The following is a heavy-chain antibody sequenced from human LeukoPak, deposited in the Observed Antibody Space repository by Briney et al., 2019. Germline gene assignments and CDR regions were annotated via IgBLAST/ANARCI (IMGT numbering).Heavy chain of an antibody. Sequence: SETLSLTCTVSGGSISSGDYYWSWIRQPPGKGLEWIGYIYYSGSTYYNPSLKSRVTISVDTSKNQFSLKLSSVTAADTAVYYCARLTIFGVAIDYWGQGTLVTVSS. CDR3: ARLTIFGVAIDY. V-gene: IGHV4-30-4*01. J-gene: IGHJ4*02. CDR1: GGSISSGDYY. D-gene: IGHD3-3*01. CDR2: IYYSGST.